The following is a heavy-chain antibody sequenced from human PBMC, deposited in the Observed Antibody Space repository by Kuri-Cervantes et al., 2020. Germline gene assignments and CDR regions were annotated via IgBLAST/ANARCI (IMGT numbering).Heavy chain of an antibody. CDR1: GFTFSSYA. V-gene: IGHV3-30-3*01. J-gene: IGHJ4*02. CDR3: AKDGTYGDYGGSFDY. CDR2: ISYDGSNK. D-gene: IGHD4-17*01. Sequence: GESLKISCAASGFTFSSYAMHWVRQAPGKGLEWVAVISYDGSNKYYADSVKGRFTISRDNSKNTLYLQMNSLRAEDTAVYYCAKDGTYGDYGGSFDYWGQGTLVTVSS.